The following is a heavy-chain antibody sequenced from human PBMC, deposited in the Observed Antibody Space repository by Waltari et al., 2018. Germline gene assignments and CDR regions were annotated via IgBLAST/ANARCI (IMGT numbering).Heavy chain of an antibody. V-gene: IGHV3-64D*06. Sequence: EVQLVESGGGLVQHGGSLRITCSASGFTFIIYTMPWVRQAPGKGLEYVSAISPNGDSTYYAECVKGRFTISRDNSKNTVFLQMSSLRAEDTAVYYCVKRWSSSDVDYWGQGTLVTVSS. D-gene: IGHD2-15*01. CDR2: ISPNGDST. CDR1: GFTFIIYT. J-gene: IGHJ4*02. CDR3: VKRWSSSDVDY.